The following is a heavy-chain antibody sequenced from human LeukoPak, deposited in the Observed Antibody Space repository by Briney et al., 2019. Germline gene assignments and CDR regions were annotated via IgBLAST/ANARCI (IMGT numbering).Heavy chain of an antibody. J-gene: IGHJ4*02. CDR2: IYSAGST. Sequence: GGSLRLSCAASGFTVTSYYMTWVRQAPGKGLEWVSVIYSAGSTFYTDSVKGRFTISRDNSKNTLYLQMNSLRAEDTAVYYCARDGFWAQGTLVTVSS. CDR3: ARDGF. V-gene: IGHV3-53*01. CDR1: GFTVTSYY.